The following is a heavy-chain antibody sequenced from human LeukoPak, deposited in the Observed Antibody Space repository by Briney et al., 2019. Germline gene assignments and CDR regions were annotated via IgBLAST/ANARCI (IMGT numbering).Heavy chain of an antibody. CDR2: IRYDGSNK. D-gene: IGHD3-10*01. J-gene: IGHJ4*02. Sequence: GGSLRLSCAASGFTFSSCGMHWVRQAPGKGLEWVAFIRYDGSNKFYADSVKGRFTISRDNSKNTLYLQMNSLRVEDTAVYYCAKDLYGSGSYQIRLFDYWGQGTLVTVSS. CDR3: AKDLYGSGSYQIRLFDY. CDR1: GFTFSSCG. V-gene: IGHV3-30*02.